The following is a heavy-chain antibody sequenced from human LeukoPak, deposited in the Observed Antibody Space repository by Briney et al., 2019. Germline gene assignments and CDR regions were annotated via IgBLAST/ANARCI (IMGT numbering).Heavy chain of an antibody. CDR2: IYYSGST. V-gene: IGHV4-39*07. J-gene: IGHJ3*02. CDR1: DGSISSSNYY. D-gene: IGHD3-10*01. Sequence: PSETLSLTCTVSDGSISSSNYYWGWIRQTPGKGLEWIGTIYYSGSTYYNPSLKSRATISVDTSEKQLSLNVTYVTAADTAMYYCARVVPSGGSGIMDAFDIWGQGTMVTVSS. CDR3: ARVVPSGGSGIMDAFDI.